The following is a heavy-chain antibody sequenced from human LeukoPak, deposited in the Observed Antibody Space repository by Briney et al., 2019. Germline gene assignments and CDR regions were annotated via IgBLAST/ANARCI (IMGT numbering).Heavy chain of an antibody. CDR2: INHSGST. J-gene: IGHJ2*01. CDR1: GGSFSGYY. Sequence: PSETLSLTCAVDGGSFSGYYWSWIRQPPGKGLEWIGEINHSGSTDYNPSLKSRVTISVDTSKNQFSLKLSSVTAADTAVYYCARNWGYYYDSSGYYYGLVWYFDLWGRGTLVTVSS. CDR3: ARNWGYYYDSSGYYYGLVWYFDL. V-gene: IGHV4-34*01. D-gene: IGHD3-22*01.